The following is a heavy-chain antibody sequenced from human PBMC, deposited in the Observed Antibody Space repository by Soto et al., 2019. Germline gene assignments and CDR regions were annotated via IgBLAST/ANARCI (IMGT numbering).Heavy chain of an antibody. Sequence: ALVNGSCQSVGYRLSIYRISWVRQAPGQGREGMGGISAYNGNTNYAQKLQGRVTMTTDTSTSKAYMELRSLRSDDTSVYYCARDKHLGEPYYYDSSGLFDYWGQGTLVTVSS. CDR1: GYRLSIYR. CDR2: ISAYNGNT. CDR3: ARDKHLGEPYYYDSSGLFDY. V-gene: IGHV1-18*01. J-gene: IGHJ4*02. D-gene: IGHD3-22*01.